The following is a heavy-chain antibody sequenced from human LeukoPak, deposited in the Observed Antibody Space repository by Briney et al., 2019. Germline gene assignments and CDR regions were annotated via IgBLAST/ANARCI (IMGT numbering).Heavy chain of an antibody. CDR3: ARDFYGGNEGY. D-gene: IGHD4-23*01. Sequence: GASVKVSCKASGYTFTGYYMHWVRQAPGQGLEWMGWINPSSGGTNYAQKFQGRVTMTRDTSISTAYMELSRLRSDDTAVYYCARDFYGGNEGYWGQGTLVTVSS. J-gene: IGHJ4*02. CDR2: INPSSGGT. CDR1: GYTFTGYY. V-gene: IGHV1-2*02.